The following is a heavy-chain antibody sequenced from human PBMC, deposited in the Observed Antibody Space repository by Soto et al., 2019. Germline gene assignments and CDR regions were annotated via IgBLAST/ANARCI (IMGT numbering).Heavy chain of an antibody. CDR1: GFTFSTCW. J-gene: IGHJ4*02. V-gene: IGHV3-74*03. CDR3: AKDRLAGNFDY. Sequence: GGSLRLSCVVSGFTFSTCWMNWVRQAPGEGLVWVARINRDGTTTTYADSVKGRFTISRDNAKNTLYLQMNGLRVEDTAVYYCAKDRLAGNFDYWGQGTQVTVSS. CDR2: INRDGTTT.